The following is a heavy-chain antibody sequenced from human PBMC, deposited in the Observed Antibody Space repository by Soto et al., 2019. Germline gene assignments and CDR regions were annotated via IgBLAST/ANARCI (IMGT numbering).Heavy chain of an antibody. D-gene: IGHD6-19*01. CDR1: GYNFTSYG. Sequence: VQLVQSGADVKKPGASVKVSCKASGYNFTSYGISWVRQAPGQGLEWMGWISPHNDRTKYARRFQDRVTMTTETPTSTVYMEVGSLRSDDTAVYYCARDLYYSSGRYFDHDAFDIWGQGTVVTVSS. CDR2: ISPHNDRT. J-gene: IGHJ3*02. CDR3: ARDLYYSSGRYFDHDAFDI. V-gene: IGHV1-18*01.